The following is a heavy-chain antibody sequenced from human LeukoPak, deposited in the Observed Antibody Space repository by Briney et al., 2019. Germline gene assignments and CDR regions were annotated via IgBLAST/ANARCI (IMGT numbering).Heavy chain of an antibody. V-gene: IGHV1-69*04. CDR3: ARVMGKELARVRCDASDI. CDR2: IIHIIGTT. J-gene: IGHJ3*02. CDR1: GYTFSSYA. Sequence: GASVKVSCKASGYTFSSYAINWVRQAPGQGLEWMGRIIHIIGTTDYAQTFQGRVTITADRSTGTAYMDLSSLRSDDTAVYYCARVMGKELARVRCDASDIWGQGTMVIVSS. D-gene: IGHD2-8*01.